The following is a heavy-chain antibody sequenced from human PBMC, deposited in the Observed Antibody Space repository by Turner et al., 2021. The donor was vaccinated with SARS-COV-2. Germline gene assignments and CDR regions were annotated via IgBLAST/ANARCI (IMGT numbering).Heavy chain of an antibody. CDR2: FDPEDGET. J-gene: IGHJ6*02. Sequence: QVQLVQSGAEVKKPGASVQVSCKVSGYTLTELSMHWVRQAPGKGLEWMGGFDPEDGETIYAQKFQGRVTMTEDTSTDTAYMELSSLRSEDTAVYYCATGVAVAGTPSKYYYYYGMDVWGQGTTVTVS. V-gene: IGHV1-24*01. D-gene: IGHD6-19*01. CDR3: ATGVAVAGTPSKYYYYYGMDV. CDR1: GYTLTELS.